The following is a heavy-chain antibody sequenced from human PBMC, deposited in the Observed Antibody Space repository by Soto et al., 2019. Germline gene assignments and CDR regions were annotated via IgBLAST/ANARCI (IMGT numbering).Heavy chain of an antibody. V-gene: IGHV5-51*01. CDR1: GYSFTGYW. CDR2: IYPGDSDT. J-gene: IGHJ5*02. Sequence: GESLKISCQGSGYSFTGYWIGWVRQMSGEGLEWMGIIYPGDSDTRYSPSFQGQVTISADKSLSTAYLQWSSLKASDTALYYCPRGKTEIPPPPHLALGGRGPRAPFPWG. D-gene: IGHD3-10*01. CDR3: PRGKTEIPPPPHLALGGRGPRAPFP.